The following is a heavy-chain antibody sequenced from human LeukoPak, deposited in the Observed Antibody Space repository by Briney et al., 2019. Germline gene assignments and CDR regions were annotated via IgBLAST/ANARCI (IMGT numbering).Heavy chain of an antibody. V-gene: IGHV1-2*02. Sequence: ASVKVSCKASGYTFTGYYMHWVRQAPGQGLEWMGWINPNSGGTNYAQKFQDRVTMTRDTSISTDYMELSRLRSDDTAVYYCARGEEGGYGDYANYYYYYMDVWGKGTTVTVSS. D-gene: IGHD4-17*01. CDR3: ARGEEGGYGDYANYYYYYMDV. CDR2: INPNSGGT. J-gene: IGHJ6*03. CDR1: GYTFTGYY.